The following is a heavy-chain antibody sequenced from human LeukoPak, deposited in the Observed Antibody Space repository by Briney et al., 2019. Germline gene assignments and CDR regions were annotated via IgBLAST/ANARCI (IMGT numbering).Heavy chain of an antibody. CDR1: GYTFTSYA. J-gene: IGHJ4*02. CDR2: IIPIFGTA. V-gene: IGHV1-69*13. CDR3: ARSPSRDYSSHDY. Sequence: GASVKVSCKASGYTFTSYAISWVRQAPGQGLEWMGGIIPIFGTANYAQKFQGRDTITADESTSTAYMELSSLRSEDTAVYYCARSPSRDYSSHDYWGQGTLVTVSS. D-gene: IGHD6-13*01.